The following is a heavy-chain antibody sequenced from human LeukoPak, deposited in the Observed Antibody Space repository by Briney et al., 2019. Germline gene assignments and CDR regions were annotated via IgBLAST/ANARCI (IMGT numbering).Heavy chain of an antibody. V-gene: IGHV1-2*06. D-gene: IGHD3-16*02. J-gene: IGHJ5*02. CDR1: GGTFSSYA. CDR3: ARDHRLRLGELSLEYNWFDP. Sequence: ASVKVSCKASGGTFSSYAISWVRQAPGQGLEWMGRINPNSGGTNYAQKFQGRVTMTRDASISTAYMELSRLRSDDTAVYYCARDHRLRLGELSLEYNWFDPWGQGTLVTVSS. CDR2: INPNSGGT.